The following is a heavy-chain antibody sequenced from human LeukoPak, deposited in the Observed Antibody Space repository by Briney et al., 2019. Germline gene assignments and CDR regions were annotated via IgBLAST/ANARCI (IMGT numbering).Heavy chain of an antibody. CDR3: ARDMSPEPIYYDSSGYYSNFDY. CDR2: ISGSGGST. D-gene: IGHD3-22*01. V-gene: IGHV3-23*01. CDR1: GFIFNDYW. Sequence: PGGSLRLSCAASGFIFNDYWLSWVRQAPGKGLEWVSAISGSGGSTYYADSVKGRFTISRDNSKNTLYLQMNSLRAEDTAVYYCARDMSPEPIYYDSSGYYSNFDYWGQGTLVTVSS. J-gene: IGHJ4*02.